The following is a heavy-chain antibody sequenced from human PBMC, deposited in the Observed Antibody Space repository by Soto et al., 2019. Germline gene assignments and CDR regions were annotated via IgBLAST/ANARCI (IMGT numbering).Heavy chain of an antibody. V-gene: IGHV3-23*01. Sequence: HPGGSLRLSCAASGFTFSTYGMTWVRQAPGKGLEWVSSINDSGDTYYGDSVKGRFTISRDNSKSTLYLQMNSLSAEDTAVYYCAKGVAYSSSSAYFDYWAQGTLVTVSS. D-gene: IGHD6-6*01. CDR3: AKGVAYSSSSAYFDY. CDR1: GFTFSTYG. J-gene: IGHJ4*02. CDR2: INDSGDT.